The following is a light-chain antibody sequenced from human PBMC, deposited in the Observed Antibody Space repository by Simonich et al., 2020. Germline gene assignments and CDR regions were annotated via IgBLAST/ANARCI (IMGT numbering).Light chain of an antibody. CDR1: QSVSSN. Sequence: EIVMTQSPATLSVSPGERATISCRASQSVSSNLARYQHKPSQAPRLLIYGASTRATGSPARFIGSGSGTEFTLTISSLQSEDFAVYYCQQYNNWPPLTFGGGTKVEIK. CDR3: QQYNNWPPLT. CDR2: GAS. V-gene: IGKV3-15*01. J-gene: IGKJ4*01.